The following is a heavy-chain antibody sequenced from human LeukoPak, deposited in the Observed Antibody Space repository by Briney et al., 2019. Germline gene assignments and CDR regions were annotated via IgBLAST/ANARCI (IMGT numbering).Heavy chain of an antibody. D-gene: IGHD6-6*01. CDR3: ARGYSSSSGDFDY. V-gene: IGHV1-46*03. CDR1: GYTFTTYY. J-gene: IGHJ4*02. Sequence: ASVKVSCKASGYTFTTYYMDWVRQAPGQGLEWMGIIHPSGGTTRYAQNFQGRVTMTRDTSTSTAYMELSSLRSEDTAVDYCARGYSSSSGDFDYWGQGTLVTVSS. CDR2: IHPSGGTT.